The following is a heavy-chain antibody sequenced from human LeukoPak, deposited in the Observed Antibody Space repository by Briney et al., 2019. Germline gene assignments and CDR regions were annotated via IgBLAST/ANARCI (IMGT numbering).Heavy chain of an antibody. CDR1: GFTFSSYA. Sequence: GGSLRLSCAASGFTFSSYAMSWVRQAPGKGLEWVSAISGSGGSTYYADSVKGRFTISRDNPKNTLYLQMNSLRAEDTAVYYCAKGAAPYYYYYMDVWGKGTTVTVSS. J-gene: IGHJ6*03. CDR3: AKGAAPYYYYYMDV. CDR2: ISGSGGST. D-gene: IGHD6-6*01. V-gene: IGHV3-23*01.